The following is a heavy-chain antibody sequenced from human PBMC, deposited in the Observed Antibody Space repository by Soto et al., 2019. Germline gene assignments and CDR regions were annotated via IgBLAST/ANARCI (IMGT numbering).Heavy chain of an antibody. V-gene: IGHV1-69*01. D-gene: IGHD2-15*01. Sequence: QVQLVQSGAEVKKPGSSVKVSCKAPGGTFSTYAISWVRQAPGQGLEWMGGVIPILGTRKYAQKLEGRVTITADYSTSTGYMELRSLRSEDTAVYYCARSQGGSSSLDIYYYYYYGMDVWGQGTTVTVSS. J-gene: IGHJ6*02. CDR3: ARSQGGSSSLDIYYYYYYGMDV. CDR1: GGTFSTYA. CDR2: VIPILGTR.